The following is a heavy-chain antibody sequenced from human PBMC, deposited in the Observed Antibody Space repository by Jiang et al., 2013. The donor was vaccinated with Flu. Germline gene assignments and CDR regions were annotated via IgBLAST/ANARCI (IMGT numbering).Heavy chain of an antibody. CDR1: GYSFTSDW. D-gene: IGHD5-18*01. CDR3: ARHRVDTAMVYGMDV. CDR2: IYPGDSDT. Sequence: GAEVKKPGESLKISCRGSGYSFTSDWIGWVRQMSGKGLEWMGVIYPGDSDTRYSPSFVGHVTMSVDKSTNTAYLQWSSLKASDTAMYYCARHRVDTAMVYGMDVWGKGTTVTVSS. J-gene: IGHJ6*04. V-gene: IGHV5-51*01.